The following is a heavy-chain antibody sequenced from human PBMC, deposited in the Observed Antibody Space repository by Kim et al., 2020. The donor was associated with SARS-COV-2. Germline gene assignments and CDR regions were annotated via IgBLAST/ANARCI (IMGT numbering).Heavy chain of an antibody. J-gene: IGHJ4*02. Sequence: PGSGKGRITISRENSKTSLYLKMNSLRAGDTAVYYCARGVYSSGWHYFDYWGQGTLVTVSS. CDR3: ARGVYSSGWHYFDY. V-gene: IGHV3-13*01. D-gene: IGHD6-19*01.